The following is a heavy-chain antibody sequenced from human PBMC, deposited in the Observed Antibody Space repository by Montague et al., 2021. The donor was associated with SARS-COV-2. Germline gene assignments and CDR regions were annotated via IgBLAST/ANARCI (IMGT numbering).Heavy chain of an antibody. J-gene: IGHJ4*02. D-gene: IGHD3-22*01. CDR2: VYSNGGT. CDR3: ARHVNYYDSRSYLL. Sequence: SETLSLTCSMSGVSVINDINYWAWIRQPPGKGLEWIGSVYSNGGTYTNPSLSSRLGTSVDTSNSQFSLTLSSVTAADTAIYYCARHVNYYDSRSYLLCGQGAHVTVSS. CDR1: GVSVINDINY. V-gene: IGHV4-39*01.